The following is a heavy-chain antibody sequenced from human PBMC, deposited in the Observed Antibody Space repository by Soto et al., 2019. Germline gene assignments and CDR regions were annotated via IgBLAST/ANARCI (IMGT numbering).Heavy chain of an antibody. Sequence: GGSLRLSCAASGFTFSNYAMSWVRQAPGKGLEWVSAISSSGGSTYYADSVKGRFTISRDNSKNTLYLQMNSLRAEDTAVYYCAKDQGSSWYEIDYWGQGTLVTVSS. V-gene: IGHV3-23*01. J-gene: IGHJ4*02. CDR2: ISSSGGST. CDR3: AKDQGSSWYEIDY. D-gene: IGHD6-13*01. CDR1: GFTFSNYA.